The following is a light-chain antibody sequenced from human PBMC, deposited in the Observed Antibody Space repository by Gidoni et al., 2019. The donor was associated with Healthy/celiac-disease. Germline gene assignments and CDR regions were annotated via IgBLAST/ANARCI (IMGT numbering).Light chain of an antibody. V-gene: IGKV1-39*01. CDR1: QSISSY. Sequence: DIPMTQSPSSLSASVGDRVTITCRVSQSISSYLNWYQQKPGKAPKLLIYAASSLQSGVPSRFSGSGSGTDFTLTISSLQPEDFATYYCQKSYSTPLTFGGGTKVEIK. CDR2: AAS. J-gene: IGKJ4*01. CDR3: QKSYSTPLT.